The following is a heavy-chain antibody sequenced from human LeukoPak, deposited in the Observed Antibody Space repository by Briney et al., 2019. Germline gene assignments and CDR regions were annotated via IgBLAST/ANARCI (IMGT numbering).Heavy chain of an antibody. V-gene: IGHV3-30*18. CDR1: GFTFSGYG. Sequence: GRSLRLSCAASGFTFSGYGMHWVRQAPGKGLEWVAVISYDGSNKYYADSVKGRFTISRDNSKNTLYLQMNSLRAEDTAVYYCAKAFYDILTGFPNWGQGTLVTVSS. CDR3: AKAFYDILTGFPN. CDR2: ISYDGSNK. D-gene: IGHD3-9*01. J-gene: IGHJ4*02.